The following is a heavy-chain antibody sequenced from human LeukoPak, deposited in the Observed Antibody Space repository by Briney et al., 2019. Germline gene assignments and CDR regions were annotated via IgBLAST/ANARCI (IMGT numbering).Heavy chain of an antibody. V-gene: IGHV3-7*01. CDR3: ASLGYCSGGSSSDGMDV. D-gene: IGHD2-15*01. CDR2: IKPDGSEK. CDR1: GFTFSNYA. Sequence: GGSLRLSCAASGFTFSNYAMSWVRQAPGQGLEWVANIKPDGSEKYYVDSVKGRFTISRDNAKTSLYLQMNSLRAEDTAVFYCASLGYCSGGSSSDGMDVWGQGTTVIVSS. J-gene: IGHJ6*02.